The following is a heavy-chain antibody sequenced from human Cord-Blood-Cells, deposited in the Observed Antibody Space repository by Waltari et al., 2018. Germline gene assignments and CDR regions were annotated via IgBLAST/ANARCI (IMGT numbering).Heavy chain of an antibody. CDR2: ISGSGGST. CDR3: AKLRFLEWLFDY. CDR1: GFTFSSYA. Sequence: EVQLLESGGGLVQPGGSLRLSCAASGFTFSSYAMSWVRQAPGKGLGWVSAISGSGGSTYYADSVKGRFTISRDNSKNTLYLQMNSLRAEDTAVYYCAKLRFLEWLFDYWGQGTLVTVSS. V-gene: IGHV3-23*01. D-gene: IGHD3-3*01. J-gene: IGHJ4*02.